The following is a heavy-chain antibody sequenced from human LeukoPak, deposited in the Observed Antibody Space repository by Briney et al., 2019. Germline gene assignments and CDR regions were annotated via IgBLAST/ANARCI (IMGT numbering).Heavy chain of an antibody. CDR1: GFTFNNYD. V-gene: IGHV3-53*04. CDR3: ARGGREFDY. J-gene: IGHJ4*02. CDR2: IYSGGST. Sequence: GGSLRLSCAASGFTFNNYDMSWVRQAPGKGLEWVSVIYSGGSTYYADSVKGRFTISRHNSKNTLYLQMNSLRAEDTAVYYCARGGREFDYWGQGTLVTVSS.